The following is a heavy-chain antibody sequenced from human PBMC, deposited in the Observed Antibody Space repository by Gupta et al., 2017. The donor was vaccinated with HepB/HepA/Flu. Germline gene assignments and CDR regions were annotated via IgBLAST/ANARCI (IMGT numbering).Heavy chain of an antibody. CDR2: INPNNGDT. J-gene: IGHJ4*02. CDR1: GYTFTAYY. D-gene: IGHD7-27*01. V-gene: IGHV1-2*02. CDR3: ARGGNWVPFDY. Sequence: QVQLVQSGAEVKKPGASVKVSCKTSGYTFTAYYMHWVRQAPRQGLEWMGWINPNNGDTNFAQKFQGRVTMTRDTSISTAYMELSRLRSDDTAVYYCARGGNWVPFDYWGQGTLVTVSS.